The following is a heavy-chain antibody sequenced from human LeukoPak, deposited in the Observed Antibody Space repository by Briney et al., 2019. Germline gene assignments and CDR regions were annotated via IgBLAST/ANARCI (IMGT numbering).Heavy chain of an antibody. CDR2: ISGTGGST. V-gene: IGHV3-23*01. J-gene: IGHJ4*02. Sequence: GGSLRLSCAASGFTFSSYGMHWVRQAPGKGLEWVSAISGTGGSTYYADSVKGRFTISRDNSKNTLYLQMNSLRAEDTAVYYCAKDGSYYYGSGSYVDYWGQGTLVTVSS. CDR1: GFTFSSYG. D-gene: IGHD3-10*01. CDR3: AKDGSYYYGSGSYVDY.